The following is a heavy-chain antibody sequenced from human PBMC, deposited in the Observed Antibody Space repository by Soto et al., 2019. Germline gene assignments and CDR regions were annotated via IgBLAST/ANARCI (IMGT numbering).Heavy chain of an antibody. CDR3: AKSHTTSGWYVTTDY. V-gene: IGHV3-9*01. J-gene: IGHJ4*02. CDR2: ISWNSVSI. Sequence: EVQLVEAGGGLVQPGRYLRLSCAASGFTFGDYAMQWVRQAPGKGLEWVSAISWNSVSIDYADSVKGRFTISRDNAKNSLYLQMNSLRAEDTALYYCAKSHTTSGWYVTTDYWGQGTRVTVSS. D-gene: IGHD6-19*01. CDR1: GFTFGDYA.